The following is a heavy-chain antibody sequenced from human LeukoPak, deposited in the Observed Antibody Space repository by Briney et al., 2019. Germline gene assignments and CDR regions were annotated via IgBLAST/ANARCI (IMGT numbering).Heavy chain of an antibody. Sequence: SETLSLTCSVSGDSITNPDYFWGWIRQPPGMGLEWFGNVYYTGMTYYKPSLKSRVTVSMDTSKNQFSLKLTSVTAADTAVYYCARGAPPQNWGQGTLVTVSS. V-gene: IGHV4-39*07. J-gene: IGHJ4*02. CDR3: ARGAPPQN. CDR2: VYYTGMT. CDR1: GDSITNPDYF.